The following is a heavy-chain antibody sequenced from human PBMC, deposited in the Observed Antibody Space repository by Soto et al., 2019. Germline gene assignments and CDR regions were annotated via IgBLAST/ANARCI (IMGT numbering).Heavy chain of an antibody. CDR1: GFTFSSYA. D-gene: IGHD3-9*01. Sequence: GGSLRLSCAASGFTFSSYAMSWVRQAPGKGLEWLSAISGSGGVTYYADSVKGRFTISRDNSKNTLYLQMDSLRAEDTAVYYCAKFLTGPESYYGMDVWGQGTTVTVSS. J-gene: IGHJ6*02. CDR3: AKFLTGPESYYGMDV. CDR2: ISGSGGVT. V-gene: IGHV3-23*01.